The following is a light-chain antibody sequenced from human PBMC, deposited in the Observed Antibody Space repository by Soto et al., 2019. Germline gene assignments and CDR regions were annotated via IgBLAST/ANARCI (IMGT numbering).Light chain of an antibody. CDR1: RSNIGDNA. CDR3: AVWDDSLNGVV. Sequence: QSVLTQPPSVSEAPRQRVTISCSGSRSNIGDNAVNCYQQVPGKAPKLLIYYDDLLPSGVSDRFSGSKSGTSASLAISGLQSEDEADYYCAVWDDSLNGVVFGGGTKLTVL. CDR2: YDD. J-gene: IGLJ2*01. V-gene: IGLV1-36*01.